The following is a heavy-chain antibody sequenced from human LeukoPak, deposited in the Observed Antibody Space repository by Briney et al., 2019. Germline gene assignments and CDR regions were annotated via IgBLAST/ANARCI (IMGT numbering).Heavy chain of an antibody. CDR1: GGSITNYY. V-gene: IGHV4-59*08. CDR2: VFYSGST. J-gene: IGHJ4*02. Sequence: PSETLSLTCSVSGGSITNYYWSWTRQPPGKGLEWIGYVFYSGSTNYNPSLKSRVTISVDTSKNQFSLKLSSVTAADTAVYYCARHRDGVFDYWGQGTLVTVSS. D-gene: IGHD3-16*01. CDR3: ARHRDGVFDY.